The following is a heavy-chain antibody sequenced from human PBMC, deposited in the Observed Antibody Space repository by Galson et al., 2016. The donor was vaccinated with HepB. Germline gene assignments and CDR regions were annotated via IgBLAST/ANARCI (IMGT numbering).Heavy chain of an antibody. V-gene: IGHV4-31*03. D-gene: IGHD5-24*01. CDR2: IYYNENT. J-gene: IGHJ4*02. CDR3: AGGADGPATL. Sequence: TLSLTCTVSGGSISSGTYYWSWIRHTPGKGLEWIGFIYYNENTYYNPSLMSRVTISFDTPKNQFSLKLTSVTAADTALYYCAGGADGPATLWGQGMLVTVSS. CDR1: GGSISSGTYY.